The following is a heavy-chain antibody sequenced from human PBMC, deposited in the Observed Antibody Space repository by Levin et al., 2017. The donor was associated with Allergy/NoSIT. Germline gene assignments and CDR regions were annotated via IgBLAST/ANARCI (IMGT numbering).Heavy chain of an antibody. D-gene: IGHD3-10*01. CDR2: IHYSGST. Sequence: PSETLSLTCTVSGGSISSGDYYWSGIRQPPGKGLEWIGYIHYSGSTYYNPSLKSRVTISVDTSKNQFSLKLSSVTAADTAVYYCARVTRSYYGSGSACDYWGQGTLVTVSS. CDR1: GGSISSGDYY. V-gene: IGHV4-30-4*01. J-gene: IGHJ4*02. CDR3: ARVTRSYYGSGSACDY.